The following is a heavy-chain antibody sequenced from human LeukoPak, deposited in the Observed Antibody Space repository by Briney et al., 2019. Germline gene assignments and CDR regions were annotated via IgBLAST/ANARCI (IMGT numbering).Heavy chain of an antibody. CDR1: GYTFTSYD. CDR2: MNPNSGNT. Sequence: GASVKVSCKASGYTFTSYDINWVRQATGQGLEWMGWMNPNSGNTGYAQKFQGRVTMTRNTSISTAYMELSSLRSEDTAVYYCARGPQRTRLLWFGVELDAFDIWGQGTMVTVSS. J-gene: IGHJ3*02. V-gene: IGHV1-8*01. D-gene: IGHD3-10*01. CDR3: ARGPQRTRLLWFGVELDAFDI.